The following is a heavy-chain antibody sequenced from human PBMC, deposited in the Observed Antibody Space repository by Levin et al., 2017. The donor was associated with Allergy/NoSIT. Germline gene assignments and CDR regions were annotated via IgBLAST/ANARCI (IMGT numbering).Heavy chain of an antibody. CDR3: ARADSSAYPDY. V-gene: IGHV3-30-3*01. D-gene: IGHD3-22*01. CDR1: GFTFSSYA. J-gene: IGHJ4*02. CDR2: ISYDGSTE. Sequence: GGSLRLSCAASGFTFSSYAMHWVRQAPGKGLEWVAVISYDGSTEYYADSVKGRFTISRDDSKNTLYLQMNSLRVEDTAVYYCARADSSAYPDYWGQGTLVTVSS.